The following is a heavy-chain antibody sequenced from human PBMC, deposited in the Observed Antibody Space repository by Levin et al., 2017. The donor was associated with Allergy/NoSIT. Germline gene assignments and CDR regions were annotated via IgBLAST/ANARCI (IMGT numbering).Heavy chain of an antibody. D-gene: IGHD5-18*01. Sequence: GESLKISCAASGFNFSTYWMSWVRQAPGKGLQWLANIKQDGSEKYSVDSVKGRFTISRDNAKKSLYLQMSSLRAEDTAVYYCARAPPYAAMIPYYFDYWGQGTLVIVSS. CDR3: ARAPPYAAMIPYYFDY. J-gene: IGHJ4*02. V-gene: IGHV3-7*01. CDR2: IKQDGSEK. CDR1: GFNFSTYW.